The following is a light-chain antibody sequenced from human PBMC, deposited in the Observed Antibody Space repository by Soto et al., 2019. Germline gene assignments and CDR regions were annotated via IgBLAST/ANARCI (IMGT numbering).Light chain of an antibody. Sequence: DIQLTQSPSFLSASIGDSVTITCRASQAIGTYLAWYQQKPGKAPHLLVYAASTLHSGVPSRFSGSGSGTEFTLTITSLQPEDVATYYCQQLHTYLLTFGGGTKVQIK. V-gene: IGKV1-9*01. CDR2: AAS. CDR3: QQLHTYLLT. J-gene: IGKJ4*01. CDR1: QAIGTY.